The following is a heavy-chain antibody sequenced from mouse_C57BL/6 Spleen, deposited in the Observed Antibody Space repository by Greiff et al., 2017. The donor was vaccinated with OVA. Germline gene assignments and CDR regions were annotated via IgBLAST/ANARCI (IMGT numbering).Heavy chain of an antibody. Sequence: VQLQQSGPELVKPGASVKISCKASGYSFTDYNMNWVKQSNGKSLEWIGVINPNYGTTSYNQKFKGKATLTVDQSSSTAYMQLNSLTSEDSAVYYGAREGITTGVEGFAYWGQGTLVTVSA. J-gene: IGHJ3*01. D-gene: IGHD1-1*01. CDR1: GYSFTDYN. V-gene: IGHV1-39*01. CDR3: AREGITTGVEGFAY. CDR2: INPNYGTT.